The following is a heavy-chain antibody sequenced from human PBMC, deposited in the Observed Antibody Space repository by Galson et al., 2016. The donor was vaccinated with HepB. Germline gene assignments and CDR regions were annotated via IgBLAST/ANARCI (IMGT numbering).Heavy chain of an antibody. V-gene: IGHV3-11*06. CDR3: ARAPTKYHYYYYMDV. CDR2: ISGSSSYT. D-gene: IGHD6-6*01. CDR1: GFTFRDYY. Sequence: SLRLSCAASGFTFRDYYMSWIRQAPGKGLEWVSYISGSSSYTNYADSVKGRSTISRDNAKNSLYLQMNSLRGEDAAMYYCARAPTKYHYYYYMDVWGKGTTVTVSS. J-gene: IGHJ6*03.